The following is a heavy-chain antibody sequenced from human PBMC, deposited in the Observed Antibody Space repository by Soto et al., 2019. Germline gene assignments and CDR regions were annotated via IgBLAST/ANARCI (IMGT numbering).Heavy chain of an antibody. D-gene: IGHD4-17*01. Sequence: EVQLVESGGGLVQPGGSLRLSCAASGLTFSSYWMHWVRQAPGKGLVWVSRINSDGSSTNYADSVKGRFTISRDNAKNTLYLQMSSLRAEDTAVYYCALSHTVTTDYWCQGTLVTVSS. V-gene: IGHV3-74*01. CDR3: ALSHTVTTDY. J-gene: IGHJ4*02. CDR2: INSDGSST. CDR1: GLTFSSYW.